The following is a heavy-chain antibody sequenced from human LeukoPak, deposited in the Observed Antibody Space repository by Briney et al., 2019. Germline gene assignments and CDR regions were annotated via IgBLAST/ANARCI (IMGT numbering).Heavy chain of an antibody. CDR3: AKDLARLRYFDWLLLDY. Sequence: GGSLRLSCAASGFTFSSYAMGWVRQAPGKGLEWVSAISGSGGRTYYADSVKGRLTISRDNSKNTLYLQMNSLRAEDTAVYYCAKDLARLRYFDWLLLDYWGQGTLVTVSS. V-gene: IGHV3-23*01. CDR2: ISGSGGRT. CDR1: GFTFSSYA. J-gene: IGHJ4*02. D-gene: IGHD3-9*01.